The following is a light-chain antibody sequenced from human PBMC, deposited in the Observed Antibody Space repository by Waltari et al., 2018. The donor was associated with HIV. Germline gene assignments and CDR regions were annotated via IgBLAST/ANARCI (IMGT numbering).Light chain of an antibody. CDR3: CSYAGSSTFV. CDR1: SRDVGRYTL. Sequence: SALTHPPSASGAPGQLITISCTGISRDVGRYTLVSWYQQHPGKAPKLMIYEVSKRPSGVSNRFSGSKSGNTASLTISGLQAEDEADYYCCSYAGSSTFVFGGGTKLTVL. J-gene: IGLJ3*02. CDR2: EVS. V-gene: IGLV2-23*02.